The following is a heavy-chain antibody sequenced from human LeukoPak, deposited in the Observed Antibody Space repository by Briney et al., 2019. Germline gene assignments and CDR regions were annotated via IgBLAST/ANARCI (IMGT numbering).Heavy chain of an antibody. CDR3: ARISGPGDY. CDR2: IYYSGST. V-gene: IGHV4-59*08. CDR1: GGSISSYY. D-gene: IGHD3-10*01. J-gene: IGHJ4*02. Sequence: SSETLSLTCTVSGGSISSYYWSWVRQPPGKGLEWIGYIYYSGSTNYNPSLKSRVTISVDTSKNQFSLKLSSVTAADTAVYYCARISGPGDYWGQGTLVTVSS.